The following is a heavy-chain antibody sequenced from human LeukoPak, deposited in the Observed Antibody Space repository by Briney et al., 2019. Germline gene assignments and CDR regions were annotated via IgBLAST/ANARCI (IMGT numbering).Heavy chain of an antibody. CDR3: AKDTSTTVVNGNYFDY. D-gene: IGHD4-23*01. Sequence: GGSLRLSCAASGFTFSSYAMSWVRQAPGKGLEWVSAISGSGGSTYYADSVKGRFTISRDNSKNTLYLQMNSLRAEDTAVYYCAKDTSTTVVNGNYFDYWGRGTLVTVSS. J-gene: IGHJ4*02. CDR2: ISGSGGST. CDR1: GFTFSSYA. V-gene: IGHV3-23*01.